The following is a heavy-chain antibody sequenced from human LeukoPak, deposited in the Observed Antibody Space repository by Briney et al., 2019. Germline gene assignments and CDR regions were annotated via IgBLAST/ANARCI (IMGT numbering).Heavy chain of an antibody. Sequence: ASAKVSCKASGYTFTDYYIHWVPHTPGQGLERMGWINPKNGDTNYAQKFRGRVAMTRDTSISTAYMELSRVRSDDTAVFYCAKRSSSSWTEYFQHWGQGTLVTVSS. J-gene: IGHJ1*01. CDR2: INPKNGDT. CDR1: GYTFTDYY. CDR3: AKRSSSSWTEYFQH. V-gene: IGHV1-2*02. D-gene: IGHD6-13*01.